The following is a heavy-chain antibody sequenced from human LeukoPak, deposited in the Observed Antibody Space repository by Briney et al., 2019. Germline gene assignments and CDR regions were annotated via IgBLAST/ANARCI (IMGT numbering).Heavy chain of an antibody. CDR1: GFTLRSYV. D-gene: IGHD2-21*02. J-gene: IGHJ4*02. V-gene: IGHV3-23*01. CDR3: AKDRPLNCRGDCYIFDY. CDR2: ISGSGDST. Sequence: HPGGSLRLSCVASGFTLRSYVMNWVRQTPGKGLEWVSSISGSGDSTFYADSVKGRFSISRDNSKNTLYLQVNGLRTEDTAVYYCAKDRPLNCRGDCYIFDYWGQGTVVTVSS.